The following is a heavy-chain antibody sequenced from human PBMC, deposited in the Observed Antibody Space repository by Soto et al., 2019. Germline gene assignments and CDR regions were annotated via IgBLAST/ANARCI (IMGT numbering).Heavy chain of an antibody. V-gene: IGHV1-69*04. D-gene: IGHD3-3*01. J-gene: IGHJ3*02. CDR3: AREARFLEWLPDAFDI. CDR1: GGTFSSYT. Sequence: GASVKVSCKASGGTFSSYTISWVRQAPGQGQERIGRIIPILGIANYAQKFQGRVTITADKSTSTAYMELSSLRSEDTAVYYCAREARFLEWLPDAFDIWGQGTMVTVSS. CDR2: IIPILGIA.